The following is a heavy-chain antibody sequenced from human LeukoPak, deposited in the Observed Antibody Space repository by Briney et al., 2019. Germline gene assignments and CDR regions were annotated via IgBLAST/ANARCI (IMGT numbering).Heavy chain of an antibody. CDR2: IYHSGST. J-gene: IGHJ3*02. D-gene: IGHD1-26*01. V-gene: IGHV4-30-2*01. CDR3: ARGGTAFDI. Sequence: SETLSLTCAVSGGSISSGHSSWNWFRQPPGKGLEWIGYIYHSGSTYYNPSLKSRVAISVDKSKNQFSLKLRSVTATDTALYYCARGGTAFDIWGQGTMVTVSS. CDR1: GGSISSGHSS.